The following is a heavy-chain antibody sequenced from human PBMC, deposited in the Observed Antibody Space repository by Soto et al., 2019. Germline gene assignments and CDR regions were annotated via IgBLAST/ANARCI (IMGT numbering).Heavy chain of an antibody. CDR1: GYTFSRFG. Sequence: QVQLVQSGTEVKKPGASLRVSCRAAGYTFSRFGISWVRQAPGQGLEWMGWISAYDGNTNYAQKFQGRVTMTTDTSTSAAYMELRSLRYDGTAVYYCAGVGDWYYFDRWGQGTLATVSS. CDR3: AGVGDWYYFDR. CDR2: ISAYDGNT. D-gene: IGHD2-21*01. V-gene: IGHV1-18*01. J-gene: IGHJ4*02.